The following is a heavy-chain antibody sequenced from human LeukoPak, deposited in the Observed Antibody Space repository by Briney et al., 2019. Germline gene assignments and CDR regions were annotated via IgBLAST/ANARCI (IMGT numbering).Heavy chain of an antibody. V-gene: IGHV4-4*07. J-gene: IGHJ3*02. Sequence: SETLSLTCTVSGGSISSYYWSWIRQPAGKGLEWIGRIYTSGSTNYNPSLKSRVTISVDTSKNQFSLKLSSVTAADTAVYYCARLKDSLGAFDIWGQGTMVTVSS. CDR2: IYTSGST. D-gene: IGHD2-15*01. CDR1: GGSISSYY. CDR3: ARLKDSLGAFDI.